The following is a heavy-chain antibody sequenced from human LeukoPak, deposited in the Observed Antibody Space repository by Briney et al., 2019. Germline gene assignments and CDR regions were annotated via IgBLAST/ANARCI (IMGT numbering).Heavy chain of an antibody. CDR3: RVLTASFDY. V-gene: IGHV4-39*07. J-gene: IGHJ4*02. D-gene: IGHD2-21*02. CDR2: INHSGST. Sequence: SETLSLTCTVSGGSISRSSYYWGWIRQPPGKGLEWIGEINHSGSTNYNPSLKSRVTISVDTSKNQFSLKLSSVTAADTAVYFCRVLTASFDYWGQGTLVTVSS. CDR1: GGSISRSSYY.